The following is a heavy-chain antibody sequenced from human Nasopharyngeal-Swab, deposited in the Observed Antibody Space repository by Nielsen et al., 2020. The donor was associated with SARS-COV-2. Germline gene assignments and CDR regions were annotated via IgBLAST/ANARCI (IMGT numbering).Heavy chain of an antibody. D-gene: IGHD2-21*01. J-gene: IGHJ4*02. V-gene: IGHV1-46*01. CDR1: GYTFTSYY. Sequence: ASVKVSCKASGYTFTSYYMHWVRQAPGQGLEWMGIINPSGGSTSYAQKFQGRVTMTTDTSTSTVYMELRNLRSDDTAVYYCARDYSGYWGQGTLVTVSS. CDR2: INPSGGST. CDR3: ARDYSGY.